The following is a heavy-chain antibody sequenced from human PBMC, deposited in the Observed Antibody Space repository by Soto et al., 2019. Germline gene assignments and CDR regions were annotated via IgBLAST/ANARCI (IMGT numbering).Heavy chain of an antibody. CDR3: AGRRAGDYYFDY. V-gene: IGHV4-39*01. D-gene: IGHD1-26*01. J-gene: IGHJ4*02. Sequence: QVQLQESGPGLVKPSETLSLTCTVSGDSVSSSSYYWGWIRQPPGKGLEWIGTIYYTGTTSYSPSLKRRVTISVDTSKTQFSLKLSSVTATDTAVYYCAGRRAGDYYFDYWGQGTLVTVSS. CDR1: GDSVSSSSYY. CDR2: IYYTGTT.